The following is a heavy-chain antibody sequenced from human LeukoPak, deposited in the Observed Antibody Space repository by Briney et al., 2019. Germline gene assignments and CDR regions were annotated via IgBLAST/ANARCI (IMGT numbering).Heavy chain of an antibody. V-gene: IGHV4-59*01. CDR3: ASQLPINYYYMDV. J-gene: IGHJ6*03. Sequence: SETLSLTCTVSGGSISSYYWSWIRQPPGKGLEWIGYIYYSGSTNYNPSLKSRVTISVDTSKNQFSLKLSSVTAADTAVYYCASQLPINYYYMDVWGKGTTVTISS. CDR2: IYYSGST. CDR1: GGSISSYY. D-gene: IGHD2-2*01.